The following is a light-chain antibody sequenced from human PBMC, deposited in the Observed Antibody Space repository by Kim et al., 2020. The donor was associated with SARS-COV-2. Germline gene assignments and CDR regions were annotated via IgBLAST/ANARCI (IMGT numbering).Light chain of an antibody. Sequence: SGQLTCTLSSGPSSYAIAWHQQQPEKGPRYLMKVNSDGSHSKGDGIPDRFSGSSSGAERYLTISSLQSEDEADYYCQTWGAGMGVFGGGTQLTVL. V-gene: IGLV4-69*01. CDR1: SGPSSYA. CDR2: VNSDGSH. CDR3: QTWGAGMGV. J-gene: IGLJ3*02.